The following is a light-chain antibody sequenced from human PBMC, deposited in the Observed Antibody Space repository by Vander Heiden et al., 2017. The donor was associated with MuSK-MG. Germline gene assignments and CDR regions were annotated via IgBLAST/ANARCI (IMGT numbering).Light chain of an antibody. Sequence: SYVLTQPPSASVAPGKTARITCGGNNIGSNSVHWYQQKPGQAPVLVVYDDSDRPSGSPERCSGANSGNTATLTISRVEAGDEADDYCQVWDSSSDHRVVFGGGTKLTVL. V-gene: IGLV3-21*03. CDR1: NIGSNS. CDR3: QVWDSSSDHRVV. CDR2: DDS. J-gene: IGLJ2*01.